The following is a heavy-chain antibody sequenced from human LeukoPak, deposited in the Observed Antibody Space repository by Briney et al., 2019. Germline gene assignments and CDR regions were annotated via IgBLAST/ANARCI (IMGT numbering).Heavy chain of an antibody. CDR3: ARHETGPYFDY. CDR1: GYTFTSYD. J-gene: IGHJ4*02. V-gene: IGHV1-18*01. Sequence: GASVKVSCKASGYTFTSYDINWVRQAPGQGLEWMGWISAYNGNTNYAQKLQGRVTMTTDTSTSTAYMELRSLRSDDTAMYYCARHETGPYFDYWGQGTLVTVSS. D-gene: IGHD1-1*01. CDR2: ISAYNGNT.